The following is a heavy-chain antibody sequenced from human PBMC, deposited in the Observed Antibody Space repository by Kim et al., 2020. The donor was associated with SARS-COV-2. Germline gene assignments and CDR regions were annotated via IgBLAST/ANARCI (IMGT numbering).Heavy chain of an antibody. CDR2: VYYSGSS. J-gene: IGHJ5*02. D-gene: IGHD3-9*01. Sequence: SETLSLTCTVSGGSISSSYYYWGWIRQPPGKGLDWIGTVYYSGSSYYNPSLKSRVTISVDTSDNQFSLILTPVTAADTAVYYCASSYYDSLTGHNWFDP. V-gene: IGHV4-39*01. CDR1: GGSISSSYYY. CDR3: ASSYYDSLTGHNWFDP.